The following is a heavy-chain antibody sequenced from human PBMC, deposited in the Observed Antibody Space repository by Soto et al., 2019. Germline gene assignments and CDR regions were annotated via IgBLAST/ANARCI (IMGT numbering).Heavy chain of an antibody. Sequence: EVQLVESGGGLVKPGGSLRLSCAASGFTFTRYSMNWVRQAPGKGLEWVSSISSTTNYIYYADSMKGRFTVSRDNAKNSVYLEMNSLSAEDTDVYYWARESEDLTSNFDYWGQGTLVTVSS. CDR2: ISSTTNYI. CDR1: GFTFTRYS. CDR3: ARESEDLTSNFDY. V-gene: IGHV3-21*01. J-gene: IGHJ4*02.